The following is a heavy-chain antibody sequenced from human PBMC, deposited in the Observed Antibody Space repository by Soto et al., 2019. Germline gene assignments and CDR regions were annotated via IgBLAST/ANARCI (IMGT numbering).Heavy chain of an antibody. Sequence: SVKVSCKASGGTFSSYAISWVRQAPGQGLEWMGGIIPIFGTANYAQKFQGRVTITADESTSTAYMELSSLRSEDTAVYYCARGRGPNYYDSSGYYFRDAFDIWGQGTMVTV. CDR1: GGTFSSYA. D-gene: IGHD3-22*01. J-gene: IGHJ3*02. CDR2: IIPIFGTA. CDR3: ARGRGPNYYDSSGYYFRDAFDI. V-gene: IGHV1-69*13.